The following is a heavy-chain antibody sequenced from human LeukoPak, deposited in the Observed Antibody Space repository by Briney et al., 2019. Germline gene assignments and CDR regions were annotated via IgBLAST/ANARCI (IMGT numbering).Heavy chain of an antibody. CDR1: GLTFTTYW. J-gene: IGHJ6*02. Sequence: GGSLRLSCAASGLTFTTYWMHWVRQAPGKGLVWVSHINSDGSITSYADSVKGRFTISRDNAKNTLYLQMNSLRAEDTAVYYCARDAVDTANAVWGQGTTVTVSS. CDR3: ARDAVDTANAV. V-gene: IGHV3-74*01. D-gene: IGHD5-18*01. CDR2: INSDGSIT.